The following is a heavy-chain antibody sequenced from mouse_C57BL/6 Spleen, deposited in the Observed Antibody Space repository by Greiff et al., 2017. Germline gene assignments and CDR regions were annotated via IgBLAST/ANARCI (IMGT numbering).Heavy chain of an antibody. D-gene: IGHD2-2*01. CDR3: TRCSTMVTTGYFDV. CDR1: GYTFTDYE. J-gene: IGHJ1*03. CDR2: IDPETGGT. Sequence: QVQLQQSGAELVRPGASVTLSCKASGYTFTDYEMHWVKQTPVHGLEWIGAIDPETGGTAYNQKFKGKAILTADKSSSTAYMELRSLTSEDSAVYYCTRCSTMVTTGYFDVWGTGTTVTVSS. V-gene: IGHV1-15*01.